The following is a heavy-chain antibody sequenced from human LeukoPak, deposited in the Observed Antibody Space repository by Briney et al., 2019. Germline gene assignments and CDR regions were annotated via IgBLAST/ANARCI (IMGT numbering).Heavy chain of an antibody. CDR1: GFTFSSYG. CDR3: ARVSPWVFDY. Sequence: PGRSLRLSCAASGFTFSSYGMHWVRQAPGKGLEWVAVISYDGSNKYYADSVKGRFTISRHNSKNTLYLQMNNLRAEDTAEYYCARVSPWVFDYWGQGTLVTVSS. J-gene: IGHJ4*02. V-gene: IGHV3-30*03. CDR2: ISYDGSNK.